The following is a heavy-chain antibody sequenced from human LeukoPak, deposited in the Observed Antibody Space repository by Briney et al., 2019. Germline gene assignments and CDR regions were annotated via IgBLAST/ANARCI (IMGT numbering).Heavy chain of an antibody. CDR1: GSTFSNAW. J-gene: IGHJ4*02. CDR2: IKSKTDGGTT. V-gene: IGHV3-15*01. D-gene: IGHD6-6*01. Sequence: GGSLRLSCAASGSTFSNAWMSWVRQAPGKGLEWVGRIKSKTDGGTTDYAAPVKGRFTISRDDSKNTLYLQMNSLKTEDTAVYYCTTEYSSYYFDYWGQGTLVTVSS. CDR3: TTEYSSYYFDY.